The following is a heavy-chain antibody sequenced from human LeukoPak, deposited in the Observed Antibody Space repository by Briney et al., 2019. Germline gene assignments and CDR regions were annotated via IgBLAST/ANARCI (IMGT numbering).Heavy chain of an antibody. V-gene: IGHV4-59*01. D-gene: IGHD1-26*01. Sequence: SETLSLTCTVSGGSISSYYWSWIRQPPGKGLEWIGYIYYSGSTNYNPSLKSRVTMSVDPSKNQFSLKRSSVTAADTAVYYCARLIYSGTYYSFDYWGQGTLVTVSS. CDR3: ARLIYSGTYYSFDY. CDR2: IYYSGST. CDR1: GGSISSYY. J-gene: IGHJ4*02.